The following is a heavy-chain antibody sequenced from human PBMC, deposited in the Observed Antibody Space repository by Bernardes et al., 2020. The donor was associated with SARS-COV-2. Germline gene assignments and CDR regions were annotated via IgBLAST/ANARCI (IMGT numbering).Heavy chain of an antibody. J-gene: IGHJ5*02. D-gene: IGHD5-18*01. CDR1: GGSISTYY. V-gene: IGHV4-4*07. CDR3: ATVVGYSYGGGWFDP. CDR2: MSASGSS. Sequence: SETLSLTCSVSGGSISTYYWSWIRQPAGKGLEWIGRMSASGSSNHNPSLRSRITMSVDTPQNQISLELSSVTAADTAVYYCATVVGYSYGGGWFDPWGQGTLVTVSS.